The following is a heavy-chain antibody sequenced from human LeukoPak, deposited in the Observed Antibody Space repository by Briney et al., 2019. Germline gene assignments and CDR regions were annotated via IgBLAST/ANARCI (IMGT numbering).Heavy chain of an antibody. CDR2: ILVGSVGAT. J-gene: IGHJ4*02. V-gene: IGHV3-23*01. Sequence: CLRLSCAVSGFTFTSHAMGWVRQAPGRGLDWVSAILVGSVGATYYADAVKGRFTISRDNSTTTFYLEMNSLRAEDTAVYYCAKGSSSGRPYFFDDWGQGSLVAVS. CDR3: AKGSSSGRPYFFDD. D-gene: IGHD3-3*01. CDR1: GFTFTSHA.